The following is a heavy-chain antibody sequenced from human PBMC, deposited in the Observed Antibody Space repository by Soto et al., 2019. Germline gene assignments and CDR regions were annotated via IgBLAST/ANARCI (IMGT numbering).Heavy chain of an antibody. CDR3: ARGVVAGMDF. D-gene: IGHD6-19*01. CDR1: GYTFTNLD. CDR2: MSPNSGNT. J-gene: IGHJ4*02. Sequence: QVQLVQSGAEVKNPGASVRVSCKTSGYTFTNLDINWVRQATGQGLEWMGWMSPNSGNTGYAQNFQGRVTMTRDTSISIAYMELTSLTSEHAAVYYGARGVVAGMDFWGQGTLVTVSS. V-gene: IGHV1-8*02.